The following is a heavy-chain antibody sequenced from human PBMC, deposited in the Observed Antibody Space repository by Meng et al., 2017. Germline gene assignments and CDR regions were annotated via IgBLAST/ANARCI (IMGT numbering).Heavy chain of an antibody. V-gene: IGHV3-20*03. D-gene: IGHD1-26*01. Sequence: VGGGGGVVRPGGSLEPSLAASGFTFDDYGMSWVRQAPGKGLEWVSGINWNGGSTGYADSVKGRFTISRDNAKNSLYLQMNSLRAEDTALYYCARNSGSYPYWYFDLWGRGTLVTVSS. CDR3: ARNSGSYPYWYFDL. J-gene: IGHJ2*01. CDR2: INWNGGST. CDR1: GFTFDDYG.